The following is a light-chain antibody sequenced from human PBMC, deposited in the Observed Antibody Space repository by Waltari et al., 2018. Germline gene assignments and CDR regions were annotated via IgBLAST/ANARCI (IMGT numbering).Light chain of an antibody. J-gene: IGKJ2*01. V-gene: IGKV1-33*01. CDR2: DAS. Sequence: DSQLTQPPSSLSGSVVGRVPITCQASQDITNYLNWYQHKPGKAPKLLIYDASNLETGVPSRFSGSGSGTDFTFTVTNLQPEDIATYYCQQYDNLPQTFGQGTKLEIK. CDR1: QDITNY. CDR3: QQYDNLPQT.